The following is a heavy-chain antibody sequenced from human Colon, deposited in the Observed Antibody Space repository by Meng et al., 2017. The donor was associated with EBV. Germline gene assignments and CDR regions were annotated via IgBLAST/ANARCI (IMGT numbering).Heavy chain of an antibody. CDR3: ARVGAYCGGDCYHPR. D-gene: IGHD2-21*02. V-gene: IGHV4-4*02. Sequence: VQLPESGPGLVKPSGPLSLTCAVSGGSLSSRNWWSWVRRPPGKGLEWIGEIYHSGSTNYNPSLKSRVTISVDESKNQFSLRLSSVTAADTAVYYCARVGAYCGGDCYHPRWGQGTLVTVSS. CDR2: IYHSGST. CDR1: GGSLSSRNW. J-gene: IGHJ4*02.